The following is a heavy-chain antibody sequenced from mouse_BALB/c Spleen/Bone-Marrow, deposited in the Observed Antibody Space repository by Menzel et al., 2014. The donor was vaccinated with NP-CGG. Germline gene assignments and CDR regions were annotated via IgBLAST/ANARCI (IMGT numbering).Heavy chain of an antibody. CDR2: IHTTGNI. CDR1: GFSLSNYD. CDR3: ARSDSYSAFIS. D-gene: IGHD2-12*01. Sequence: EESVGRLVTPVTPLTLPCTFSGFSLSNYDMNWVRQAPGKGLEWIGVIHTTGNIWYANWAKGRFTSSKASSTTVVLKMTSPTTDDTATYFCARSDSYSAFISWGACALVSVCS. V-gene: IGHV5-17*01. J-gene: IGHJ1*01.